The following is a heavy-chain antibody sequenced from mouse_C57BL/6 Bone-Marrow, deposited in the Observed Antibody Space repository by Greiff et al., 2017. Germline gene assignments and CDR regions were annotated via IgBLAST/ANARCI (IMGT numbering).Heavy chain of an antibody. Sequence: EVQGVESGGDLVQPGGSLKLSCAASGFTFSSYDMSWVRQTPDKRLEWVATISSGGSYTYYPDTVKGRFTISRDNAKNTLYLQMSSLKSEDTAMYYWARKGLLLLLGFAYWGQGTLVTVSA. CDR1: GFTFSSYD. J-gene: IGHJ3*01. V-gene: IGHV5-6*01. CDR3: ARKGLLLLLGFAY. D-gene: IGHD1-1*01. CDR2: ISSGGSYT.